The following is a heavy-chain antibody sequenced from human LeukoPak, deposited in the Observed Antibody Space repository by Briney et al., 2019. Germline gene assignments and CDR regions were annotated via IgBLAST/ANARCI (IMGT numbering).Heavy chain of an antibody. J-gene: IGHJ4*02. Sequence: SETLSLTCTVSGGSISSYYWSWIRQPPGKGLEWIGYIYYIGNTNYNPSLKSRVTISVDTSKNQFSLNLSSVTAADTAVYYCAARPMIRGVDYWGQGTLVTVSS. CDR3: AARPMIRGVDY. CDR1: GGSISSYY. V-gene: IGHV4-59*01. D-gene: IGHD3-10*01. CDR2: IYYIGNT.